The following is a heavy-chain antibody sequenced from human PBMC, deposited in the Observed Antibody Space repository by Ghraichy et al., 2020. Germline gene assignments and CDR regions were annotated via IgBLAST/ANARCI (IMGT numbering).Heavy chain of an antibody. D-gene: IGHD3-10*01. CDR1: GFTFRSYW. CDR3: ARDTRGYFDY. V-gene: IGHV3-7*01. CDR2: INQDGSEI. Sequence: ESLNISCAGSGFTFRSYWMSWGRQAPGKGLEWVANINQDGSEIYYVDSVKGRFTISRDNAKNSLYLQMNSLRAEDTAVYYCARDTRGYFDYWGQGTLVTVSS. J-gene: IGHJ4*02.